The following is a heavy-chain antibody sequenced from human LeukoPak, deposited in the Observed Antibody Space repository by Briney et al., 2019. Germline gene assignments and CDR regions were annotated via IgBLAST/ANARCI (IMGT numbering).Heavy chain of an antibody. CDR1: GFTFNNFA. D-gene: IGHD6-13*01. Sequence: PGGSLRLSCAGSGFTFNNFAMNWVRQAPGKGLERVSSIAGSGGSSHYADSVKGRFTISRDNSKNTVYLEMTSLRAEDTAIYYCAKDHYKIAAAARGGFDSWGLGALVTVSS. J-gene: IGHJ4*02. V-gene: IGHV3-23*01. CDR3: AKDHYKIAAAARGGFDS. CDR2: IAGSGGSS.